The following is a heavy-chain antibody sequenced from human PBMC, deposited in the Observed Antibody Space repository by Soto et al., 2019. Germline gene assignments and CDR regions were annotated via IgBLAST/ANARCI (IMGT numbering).Heavy chain of an antibody. CDR1: GGSLSSSNW. V-gene: IGHV4-4*02. D-gene: IGHD5-18*01. Sequence: QVPLQESGPGLVKPSGPLSLTCAVSGGSLSSSNWWSWVRQPPGKGLEWIGEIYHSGSTTYNPSLKSRVTISVDKAKNQLSLKLSSVTAADTAVYYCATGSYGAPGGMDVWGQGTTGTVS. CDR3: ATGSYGAPGGMDV. CDR2: IYHSGST. J-gene: IGHJ6*02.